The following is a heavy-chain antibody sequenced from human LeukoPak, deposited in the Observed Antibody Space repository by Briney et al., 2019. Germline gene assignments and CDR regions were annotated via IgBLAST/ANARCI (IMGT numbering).Heavy chain of an antibody. CDR2: IYHSGST. CDR3: ARGCSSTSCTCYYYGMDV. Sequence: SETLSLTCAVSGYSISSGYYWGWIRQPPGKGLEWIGSIYHSGSTYYNPSLKSRVTISVDTSKNQFSLKLSSVTAADTAVYYCARGCSSTSCTCYYYGMDVWGKGTTVTVSS. CDR1: GYSISSGYY. V-gene: IGHV4-38-2*01. D-gene: IGHD2-2*01. J-gene: IGHJ6*04.